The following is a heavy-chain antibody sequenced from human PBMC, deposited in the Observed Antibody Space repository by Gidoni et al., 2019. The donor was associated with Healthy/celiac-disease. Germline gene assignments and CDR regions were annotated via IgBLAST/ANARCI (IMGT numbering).Heavy chain of an antibody. CDR1: AFSLSTSGVG. V-gene: IGHV2-5*01. D-gene: IGHD3-10*01. CDR2: IYWNDDK. J-gene: IGHJ4*02. CDR3: AHCLVDYYGSGSPIFDY. Sequence: QITLKESGPTLVKPTQTLTLTCTFSAFSLSTSGVGVGWIRQPPGKALDWLALIYWNDDKRYSPSLKSRLTITKDTSKNHVVLTMTNMDPVDTATYYCAHCLVDYYGSGSPIFDYWGQGTLVTVSS.